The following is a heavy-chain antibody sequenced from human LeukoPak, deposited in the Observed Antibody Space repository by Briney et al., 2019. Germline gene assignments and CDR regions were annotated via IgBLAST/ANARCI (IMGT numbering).Heavy chain of an antibody. D-gene: IGHD5-12*01. V-gene: IGHV3-20*04. CDR3: AKDGDIETYYYYYYMDV. CDR2: INWNGGST. J-gene: IGHJ6*03. Sequence: PGGSLRLSCAASGFTFDDYGMSWVRQAPGKGLEWVSGINWNGGSTGYADSVKGRFTISRDNAKNSLYLQMNSLRAEDTAVYYCAKDGDIETYYYYYYMDVWGKGTTVTVSS. CDR1: GFTFDDYG.